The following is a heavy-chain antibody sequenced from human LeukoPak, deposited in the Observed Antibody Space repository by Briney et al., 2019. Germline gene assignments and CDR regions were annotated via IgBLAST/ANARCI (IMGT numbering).Heavy chain of an antibody. D-gene: IGHD3-10*01. CDR1: GGSINSY. CDR2: IYYSGST. V-gene: IGHV4-59*01. J-gene: IGHJ4*02. CDR3: ARVGYSSSGNYYNDRGAFDY. Sequence: SETLSLTCTVSGGSINSYWSWIRQPPGKGLEWIGYIYYSGSTNYNPSLKSRVTISVDTSKNQFSLKLSSVTAADTAVYYCARVGYSSSGNYYNDRGAFDYWGQGTLVTVSS.